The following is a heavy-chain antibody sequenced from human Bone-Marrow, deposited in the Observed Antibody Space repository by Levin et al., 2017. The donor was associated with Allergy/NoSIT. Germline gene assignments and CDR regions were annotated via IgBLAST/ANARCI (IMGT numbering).Heavy chain of an antibody. CDR3: AKVGLAPWLTVAAGVFDY. Sequence: GESLKISCAASGFTFSNYGMSWVRQAPGKGLEWVASISYDGSDKYYVDSVKGRIIISRDNSKNTLYLQMNSLRYEDTALYYCAKVGLAPWLTVAAGVFDYWGQGTLVTVSS. D-gene: IGHD6-19*01. CDR2: ISYDGSDK. CDR1: GFTFSNYG. V-gene: IGHV3-30*18. J-gene: IGHJ4*02.